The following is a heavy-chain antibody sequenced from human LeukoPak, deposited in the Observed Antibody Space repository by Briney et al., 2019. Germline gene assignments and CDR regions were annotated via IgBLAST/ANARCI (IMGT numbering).Heavy chain of an antibody. D-gene: IGHD5-18*01. CDR2: IKSKADGGTT. V-gene: IGHV3-15*07. CDR1: GLTFRNYG. CDR3: TTLGYSYGYGPLGLRPFDY. J-gene: IGHJ4*02. Sequence: GRSLRLSCAASGLTFRNYGMHWVRQAPGKGLEWVGRIKSKADGGTTDYAAPVKVRFTPSRDDSKDMLYLQMDSLKTEDTAVYFCTTLGYSYGYGPLGLRPFDYWGQGTLVTVSS.